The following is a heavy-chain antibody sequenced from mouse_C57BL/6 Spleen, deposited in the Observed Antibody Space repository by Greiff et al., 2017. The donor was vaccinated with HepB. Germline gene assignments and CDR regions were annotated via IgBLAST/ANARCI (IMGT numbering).Heavy chain of an antibody. V-gene: IGHV5-16*01. CDR2: INYDGSST. J-gene: IGHJ3*01. D-gene: IGHD2-3*01. CDR3: AREDDGSSWFAY. CDR1: GFTFSDYY. Sequence: EVKVVESEGGLVQPGSSMKLSCTASGFTFSDYYMAWVRQVPEKGLEWVANINYDGSSTYYLDSLKSRFIISRDNAKNILYLQMSSLKSEDTATYYCAREDDGSSWFAYWGQGTLVTVSA.